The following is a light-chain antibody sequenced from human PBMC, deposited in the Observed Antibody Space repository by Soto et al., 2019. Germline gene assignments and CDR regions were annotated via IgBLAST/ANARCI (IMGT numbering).Light chain of an antibody. Sequence: EVVFTQSPATLSLSPGDRSALSCKSSQGVHNFLAWYQQKPGQAPRLLIYGASNRAAGIPARFSGSGSGTDFTLTINSLEPEDFAVYYCQQRSNWPPITFGQGTRLEIK. CDR3: QQRSNWPPIT. CDR2: GAS. V-gene: IGKV3-11*01. CDR1: QGVHNF. J-gene: IGKJ5*01.